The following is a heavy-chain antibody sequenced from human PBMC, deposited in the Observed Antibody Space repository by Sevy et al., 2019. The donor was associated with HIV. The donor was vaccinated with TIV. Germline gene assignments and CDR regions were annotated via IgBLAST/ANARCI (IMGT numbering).Heavy chain of an antibody. CDR1: GYSFTSSW. D-gene: IGHD6-13*01. V-gene: IGHV5-51*01. CDR2: LYPGDSES. Sequence: GESLKISCKGSGYSFTSSWIGWVRQVPGKGLEWMGILYPGDSESRYNPSFQGQVTISADKSISTAYLHWNRLKASDTAMYFCARLPVAAAGLYYFDYWGQGTLVTVSS. CDR3: ARLPVAAAGLYYFDY. J-gene: IGHJ4*02.